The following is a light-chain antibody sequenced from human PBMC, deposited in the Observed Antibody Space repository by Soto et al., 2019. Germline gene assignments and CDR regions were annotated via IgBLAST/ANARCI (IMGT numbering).Light chain of an antibody. CDR1: NIGSKS. CDR2: EDS. Sequence: SYELTQTPSVSVAPGQTARITCGGNNIGSKSVHWYQQKAGQAPVLVVYEDSDRPSGIPERFSGSNSGNTATLTISRVEAGDEADYYCQVWDSTSDHYVFGIGTKLTVL. J-gene: IGLJ1*01. CDR3: QVWDSTSDHYV. V-gene: IGLV3-21*02.